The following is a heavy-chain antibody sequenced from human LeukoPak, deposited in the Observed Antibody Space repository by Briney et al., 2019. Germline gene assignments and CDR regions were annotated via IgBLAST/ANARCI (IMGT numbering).Heavy chain of an antibody. CDR1: GFTFSTYG. J-gene: IGHJ6*03. V-gene: IGHV3-30*02. D-gene: IGHD3-16*01. Sequence: GGSLRLSCAASGFTFSTYGMHWVRQAPGKGLEWVAFIRYDGTNEYYADSVKGRFTISRDNSKNTLYLQMNSLRTEDTAVYYCAKMGPPGGSYYYYYMDVWGKGTTVTVSS. CDR3: AKMGPPGGSYYYYYMDV. CDR2: IRYDGTNE.